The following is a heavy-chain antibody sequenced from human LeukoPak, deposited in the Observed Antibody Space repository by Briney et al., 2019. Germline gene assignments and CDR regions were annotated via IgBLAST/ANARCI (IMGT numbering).Heavy chain of an antibody. D-gene: IGHD3-10*01. Sequence: PSETLSLTCTVSGYSISSGYYWGWIRQPPGKGLEWIGSIYHSGSTYYNPSLKSRVTISVDTSKNQFSLKLSSVTAADTAVYYCARVSGSYYYGSGSQYYYYYMDVWGKGTTVTISS. J-gene: IGHJ6*03. V-gene: IGHV4-38-2*02. CDR1: GYSISSGYY. CDR2: IYHSGST. CDR3: ARVSGSYYYGSGSQYYYYYMDV.